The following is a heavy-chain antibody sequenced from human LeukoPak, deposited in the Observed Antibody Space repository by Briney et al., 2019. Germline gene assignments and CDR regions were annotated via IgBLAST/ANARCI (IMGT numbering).Heavy chain of an antibody. CDR1: GGSFSSYY. D-gene: IGHD6-13*01. CDR2: VNRSGNS. J-gene: IGHJ4*02. Sequence: SETLSLTCAVYGGSFSSYYWSWIRQPPGQGLEWIGEVNRSGNSNYNPSLKSRVTISVDTSKNQISLKLSSVTAADTAVYYCARKIYRGLRAAAAGFFDSWGREPWSPSPQ. CDR3: ARKIYRGLRAAAAGFFDS. V-gene: IGHV4-34*01.